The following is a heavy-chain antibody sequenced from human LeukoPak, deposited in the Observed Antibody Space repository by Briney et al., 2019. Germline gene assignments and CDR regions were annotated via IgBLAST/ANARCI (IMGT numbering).Heavy chain of an antibody. D-gene: IGHD6-19*01. CDR1: GGSVGNYY. CDR3: AREYSSGWYGELSFGNWFDP. J-gene: IGHJ5*02. Sequence: PSETLSLTCTVSGGSVGNYYWSWIRQPPGKGLEWIGYIFYSGNTNYNPSLKSRVTISVDTSKNQFSLKLSSVTAADTAVYYCAREYSSGWYGELSFGNWFDPWGQGTLVTVSS. V-gene: IGHV4-59*02. CDR2: IFYSGNT.